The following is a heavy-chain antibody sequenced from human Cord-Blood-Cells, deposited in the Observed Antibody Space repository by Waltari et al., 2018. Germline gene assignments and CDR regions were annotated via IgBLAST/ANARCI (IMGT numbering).Heavy chain of an antibody. V-gene: IGHV1-69*01. CDR3: AREGYCSGGSCYYFDY. D-gene: IGHD2-15*01. Sequence: QVQLVQSGAAVKKPGSSVKVSCTASGGTFSSYAFSWVRPAPGQGLEWMGGIIPIFGTANYAQKFQGRVTITADESTSTAYMELSSLRSEDTAVYYCAREGYCSGGSCYYFDYWGQGTLVTVSS. CDR2: IIPIFGTA. CDR1: GGTFSSYA. J-gene: IGHJ4*02.